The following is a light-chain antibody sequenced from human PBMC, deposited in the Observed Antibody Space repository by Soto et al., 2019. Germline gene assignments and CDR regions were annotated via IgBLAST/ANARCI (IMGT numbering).Light chain of an antibody. Sequence: SCTGTSSDVGGYNYVSWYQQHPGKAPKLMIYDVSNRPSGVSNRFSGSKSGNTASLTISGLQAEDEADYYCSSYTSSSTRVFGAGPQLNAL. CDR2: DVS. CDR3: SSYTSSSTRV. V-gene: IGLV2-14*04. CDR1: SSDVGGYNY. J-gene: IGLJ2*01.